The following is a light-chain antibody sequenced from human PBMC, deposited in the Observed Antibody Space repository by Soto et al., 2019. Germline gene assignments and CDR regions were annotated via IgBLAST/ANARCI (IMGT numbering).Light chain of an antibody. V-gene: IGLV2-11*01. Sequence: QSALTQPRSVSGSPGQSVTISCTGTSSDVGGYNFVSWYQQHPGKAPKFMIYDVSKRPSGVPDRFSGSKSGNTASLTISGLQAEDEADYYCCSYAGSYTVVFGGGTKRPS. CDR2: DVS. CDR1: SSDVGGYNF. J-gene: IGLJ2*01. CDR3: CSYAGSYTVV.